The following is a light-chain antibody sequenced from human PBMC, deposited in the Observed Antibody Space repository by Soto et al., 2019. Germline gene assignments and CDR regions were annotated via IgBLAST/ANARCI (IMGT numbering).Light chain of an antibody. CDR3: QQYENWPSIT. J-gene: IGKJ5*01. V-gene: IGKV3-15*01. CDR2: GAS. Sequence: EIVLTQSPGTLSLSPGERATISCRASQSVSSSYLAWYQQKPGQAPRLLISGASTRATGIPVRFSGSGSGTEFALAISSLQSEDFAVYYCQQYENWPSITFGQGTRLEIK. CDR1: QSVSSSY.